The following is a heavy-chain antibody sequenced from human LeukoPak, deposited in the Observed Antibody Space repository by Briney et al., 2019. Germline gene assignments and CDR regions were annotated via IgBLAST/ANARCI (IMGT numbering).Heavy chain of an antibody. J-gene: IGHJ4*02. V-gene: IGHV5-51*01. D-gene: IGHD6-13*01. CDR2: VYPGDSDT. CDR3: ARRIAAAGSTFDY. CDR1: GYSFTTYW. Sequence: GESLKISCKASGYSFTTYWIAWVRQMPGKGLEWMGSVYPGDSDTRYSPSFQGQVTISADKSISTAYLQWSSLKASDTAMYYCARRIAAAGSTFDYWGQGTLVTVSS.